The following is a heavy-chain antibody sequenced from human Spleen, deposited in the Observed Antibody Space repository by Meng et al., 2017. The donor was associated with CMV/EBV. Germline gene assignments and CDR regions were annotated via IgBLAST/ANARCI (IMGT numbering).Heavy chain of an antibody. V-gene: IGHV3-23*01. CDR1: GFTFSTYA. Sequence: GESLKISCAASGFTFSTYAMSWFRQAPGKGLEWVSAIGSGGIDRHYADSVKGRFTISRDDVQNTLYLQMDSLRVDDTAVYSCAKDRQGNSYGSLGYFQFRGQGTLVTVSS. CDR2: IGSGGIDR. D-gene: IGHD4-17*01. J-gene: IGHJ1*01. CDR3: AKDRQGNSYGSLGYFQF.